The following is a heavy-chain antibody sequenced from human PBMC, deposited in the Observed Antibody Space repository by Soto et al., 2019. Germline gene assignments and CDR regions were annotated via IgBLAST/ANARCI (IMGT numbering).Heavy chain of an antibody. J-gene: IGHJ3*02. V-gene: IGHV3-30-3*01. CDR1: VFTFSSYA. CDR3: AREGGITMIVVVITNDAFDI. Sequence: LRLSFAASVFTFSSYAMHWVRQAPGNGLEWVAVISYDGSNKYYADSVKGRFTISRDNSKNTLYLQMNSLRAEDTAVYYCAREGGITMIVVVITNDAFDIWGQGTMITVSS. CDR2: ISYDGSNK. D-gene: IGHD3-22*01.